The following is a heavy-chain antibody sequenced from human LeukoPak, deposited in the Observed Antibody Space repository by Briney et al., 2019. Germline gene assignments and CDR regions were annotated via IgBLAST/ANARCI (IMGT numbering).Heavy chain of an antibody. CDR1: GFTVSNAW. Sequence: PGGSLRLSCAASGFTVSNAWMSWVRQAPGKGLEWVCRIKNKTDGGTTDYAAPVKGRFTISRDDSKNTLYLQMNSLKTEDTAVYYCTTAPLHIVVVPAAILSSGYYYGMDVWGKGTTVTVSS. CDR2: IKNKTDGGTT. D-gene: IGHD2-2*01. V-gene: IGHV3-15*01. CDR3: TTAPLHIVVVPAAILSSGYYYGMDV. J-gene: IGHJ6*04.